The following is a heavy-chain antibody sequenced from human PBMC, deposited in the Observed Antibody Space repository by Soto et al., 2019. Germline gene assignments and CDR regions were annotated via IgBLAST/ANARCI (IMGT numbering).Heavy chain of an antibody. Sequence: SQTLSLTCAISGDSVSCNSAAWNCIIHSPSRFLEWLGRTYYRSKWYNDYAVSVKSRITINPDTSKNQFSLQLNSVTPEDTAVYYCARETSLIAAAGKGESYYYYYGMDVWGQGTTVIVS. CDR1: GDSVSCNSAA. V-gene: IGHV6-1*01. D-gene: IGHD6-13*01. J-gene: IGHJ6*02. CDR3: ARETSLIAAAGKGESYYYYYGMDV. CDR2: TYYRSKWYN.